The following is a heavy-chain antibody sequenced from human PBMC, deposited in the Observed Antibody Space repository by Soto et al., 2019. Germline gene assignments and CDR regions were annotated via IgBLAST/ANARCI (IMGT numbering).Heavy chain of an antibody. Sequence: ASVKVSCKASGYTFTSYGISWVRQAPGQGLERMGWISAYNGNTNYAQKLQGRVTMTTDTSTSTAYMELRSLRSDDTAVYYCAREVAAAGYNWFDPWGQGTLVTVSS. CDR1: GYTFTSYG. CDR2: ISAYNGNT. V-gene: IGHV1-18*01. CDR3: AREVAAAGYNWFDP. J-gene: IGHJ5*02. D-gene: IGHD6-13*01.